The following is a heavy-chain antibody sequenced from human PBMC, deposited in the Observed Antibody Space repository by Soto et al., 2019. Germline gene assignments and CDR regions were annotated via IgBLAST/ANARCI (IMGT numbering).Heavy chain of an antibody. J-gene: IGHJ6*02. CDR3: ARERGSSSGNNYYYYGMDV. Sequence: VQLVQSGAEVKKPGASVKVSCKASGYTFTSYGISWVRQAPGQGLEWMGWISAYNGNTNYAQKLQGRVTMTTDTSTRPAYMELRSLRSDDTAVYYCARERGSSSGNNYYYYGMDVWGQGTTVTVSS. V-gene: IGHV1-18*01. CDR1: GYTFTSYG. D-gene: IGHD6-13*01. CDR2: ISAYNGNT.